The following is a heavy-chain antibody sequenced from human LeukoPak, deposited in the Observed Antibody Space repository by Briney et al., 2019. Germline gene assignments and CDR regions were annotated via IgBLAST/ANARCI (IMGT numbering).Heavy chain of an antibody. CDR2: IWYDGSNK. J-gene: IGHJ4*02. D-gene: IGHD4-17*01. CDR3: AKEKYGDQIAYDY. Sequence: PGGSLRLSCAASGFTFSSYGMHWVRQAPGKGLEWVAVIWYDGSNKYYADSVKGRFTISRDNSKNTLYLQMNSLRAEDTAVYYCAKEKYGDQIAYDYWGQGTLVTVSS. CDR1: GFTFSSYG. V-gene: IGHV3-33*06.